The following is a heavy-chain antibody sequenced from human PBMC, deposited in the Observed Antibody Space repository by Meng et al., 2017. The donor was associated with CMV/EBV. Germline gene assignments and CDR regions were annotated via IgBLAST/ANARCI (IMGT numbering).Heavy chain of an antibody. D-gene: IGHD5-18*01. V-gene: IGHV3-53*01. Sequence: GESLKISCAASGFTVSSNYMSWVRQAPGKGLEWVSVIYSGGSTHYADSVKGRFTISRDNSKNTLYLQMNSLRAEDTAVYYCAREVGYSYGDNWFDPWGQGTLVTVSS. CDR3: AREVGYSYGDNWFDP. J-gene: IGHJ5*02. CDR1: GFTVSSNY. CDR2: IYSGGST.